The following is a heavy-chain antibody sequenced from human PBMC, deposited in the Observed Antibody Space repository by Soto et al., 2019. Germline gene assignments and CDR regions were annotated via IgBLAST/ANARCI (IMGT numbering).Heavy chain of an antibody. Sequence: SETLSLTCAVYGGSFSGYYWSWIRQPPGKGLEWIGEINHSGSTNYNPSLKSRVTISVDTSKNQFSLKLSSVTAADTAVYYCGRGMRRWLVLANMYYFDYWGQGTLVTVSS. D-gene: IGHD6-19*01. J-gene: IGHJ4*02. V-gene: IGHV4-34*01. CDR1: GGSFSGYY. CDR3: GRGMRRWLVLANMYYFDY. CDR2: INHSGST.